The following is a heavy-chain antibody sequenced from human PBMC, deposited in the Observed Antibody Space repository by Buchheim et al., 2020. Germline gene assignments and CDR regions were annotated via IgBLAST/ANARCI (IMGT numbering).Heavy chain of an antibody. CDR2: ISSSSSTI. CDR1: GFTFSSYG. J-gene: IGHJ6*02. CDR3: ARRDSSRGMDV. Sequence: VHLVESGGGVVQPGRSLRLSCAASGFTFSSYGMHWVRQAPGKGLEWVSYISSSSSTIYYADSVKGRFTISRDNAKNSTYLQMNSLRDEDTAVYYCARRDSSRGMDVWGQGTT. D-gene: IGHD3-22*01. V-gene: IGHV3-48*02.